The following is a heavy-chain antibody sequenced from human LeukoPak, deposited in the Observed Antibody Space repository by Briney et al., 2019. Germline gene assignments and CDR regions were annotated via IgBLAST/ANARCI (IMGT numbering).Heavy chain of an antibody. CDR2: ISSSGSTI. CDR1: GFTFSDYY. V-gene: IGHV3-11*04. CDR3: AKPSSSSWYGWFDP. J-gene: IGHJ5*02. Sequence: GGSLRLSCAASGFTFSDYYMSWIRQAPGQGLEWVSYISSSGSTIYYADSVKGRFTISRDNAKNSLYLQMNSLRAEDTAVYYCAKPSSSSWYGWFDPWGQGTLVTVSS. D-gene: IGHD6-13*01.